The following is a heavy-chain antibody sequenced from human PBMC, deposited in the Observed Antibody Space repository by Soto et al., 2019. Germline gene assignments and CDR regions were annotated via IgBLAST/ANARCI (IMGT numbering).Heavy chain of an antibody. D-gene: IGHD4-17*01. CDR3: ARLYASDAFDI. Sequence: SXTLWLSCTVAGGTISSYYWSWIRQPPGKGLEWIGYIYYSGSTNYNPSLKSRVTISVDTSKNQFSLKLSSVTAADTAVYYCARLYASDAFDIWGRGTMVTVSS. V-gene: IGHV4-59*08. CDR2: IYYSGST. J-gene: IGHJ3*02. CDR1: GGTISSYY.